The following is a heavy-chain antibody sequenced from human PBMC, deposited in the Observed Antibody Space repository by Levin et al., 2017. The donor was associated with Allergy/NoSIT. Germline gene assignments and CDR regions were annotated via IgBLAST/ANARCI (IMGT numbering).Heavy chain of an antibody. CDR2: ITPGGST. J-gene: IGHJ3*02. CDR1: GVSFSGSF. V-gene: IGHV4-34*01. CDR3: ARGGAPGAFDI. Sequence: SQTLSLTCAVYGVSFSGSFWSWLRQPPGKGLEWIGEITPGGSTRYNPSLKCRVTISLDTSKNQPSLRLSSVTAADTAVYYCARGGAPGAFDIGGQGTAVAVSS. D-gene: IGHD3-10*01.